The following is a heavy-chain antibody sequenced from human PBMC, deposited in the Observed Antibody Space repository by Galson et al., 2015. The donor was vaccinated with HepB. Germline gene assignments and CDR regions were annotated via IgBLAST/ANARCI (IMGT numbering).Heavy chain of an antibody. V-gene: IGHV3-74*01. CDR3: ARYNWNDDHFDY. CDR1: GFTFSHYW. J-gene: IGHJ4*02. Sequence: SLRLSCAASGFTFSHYWMHWVRQAPEKGLVWVSRINRDGRGTSYADSVKGRFTISRDNAKNTLYLQMNSLRAEDTAVYYCARYNWNDDHFDYWGQGTLVTVSS. CDR2: INRDGRGT. D-gene: IGHD1-20*01.